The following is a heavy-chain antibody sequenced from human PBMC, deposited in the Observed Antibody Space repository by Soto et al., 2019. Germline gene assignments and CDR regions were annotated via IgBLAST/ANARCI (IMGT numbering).Heavy chain of an antibody. CDR1: GGSISSGGNY. CDR3: AGVPDR. V-gene: IGHV4-31*03. Sequence: SETLSLTCTVSGGSISSGGNYWNWIRQHPGKGLEWIGYIYYSGSTYYNPSLKSRVIISVDRSKNQFSLKLSSVTAADTAVYYGAGVPDRWGQGTLVTVSS. D-gene: IGHD2-2*01. CDR2: IYYSGST. J-gene: IGHJ5*02.